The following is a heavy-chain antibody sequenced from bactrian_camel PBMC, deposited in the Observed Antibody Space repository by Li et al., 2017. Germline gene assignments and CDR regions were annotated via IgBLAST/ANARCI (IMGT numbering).Heavy chain of an antibody. V-gene: IGHV3S6*01. Sequence: HVQRVESGGGLVQPGGSLRLSCVAPGVSGGRYCVAWLRQASGKEREVVASISDLNEKIYLESVEGRFTISKEDTKNTLYLQLSSLKPEDTAMYYCGGTRAWYCPLSPSGFDVWGQGTQVTVS. CDR3: GGTRAWYCPLSPSGFDV. J-gene: IGHJ4*01. CDR2: ISDLNEK. D-gene: IGHD1*01. CDR1: GVSGGRYC.